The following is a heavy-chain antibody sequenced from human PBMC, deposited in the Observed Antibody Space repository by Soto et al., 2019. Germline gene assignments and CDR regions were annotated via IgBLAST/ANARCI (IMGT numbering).Heavy chain of an antibody. Sequence: EVQLVESGGGLVQPGGSLRLSCAASGFSISDCSMNWVRRAPGKGLEWISYISTNNDAIYYADSVKGRFTISRDNAKNSLYLQMNSLIAEDTALYYCASVLGSRRSGSYPSYWGQGTLVTVSS. CDR2: ISTNNDAI. CDR3: ASVLGSRRSGSYPSY. V-gene: IGHV3-48*01. J-gene: IGHJ4*02. CDR1: GFSISDCS. D-gene: IGHD3-10*01.